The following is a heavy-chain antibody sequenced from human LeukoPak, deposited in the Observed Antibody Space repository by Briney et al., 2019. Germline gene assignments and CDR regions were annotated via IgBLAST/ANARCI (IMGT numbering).Heavy chain of an antibody. CDR1: GFIFSSYG. V-gene: IGHV3-30*02. CDR3: ARDRGGWPDY. Sequence: GGSLRLSCAASGFIFSSYGMHWVRQAPGKGLEWVAFIRYDGIKKYYADSVKGRFTISRDNSKNSLYLQLNSLRPEDTGLYYCARDRGGWPDYWGQGTLVTVSS. J-gene: IGHJ4*02. CDR2: IRYDGIKK. D-gene: IGHD6-19*01.